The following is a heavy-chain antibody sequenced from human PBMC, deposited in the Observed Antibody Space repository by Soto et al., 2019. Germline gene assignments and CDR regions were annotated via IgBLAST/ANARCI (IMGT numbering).Heavy chain of an antibody. D-gene: IGHD1-26*01. CDR2: IRSKAYGGTT. J-gene: IGHJ1*01. CDR1: GFTFGDYA. CDR3: TIQQGGYSGYFQH. Sequence: EVQLVKSGGGLVQPGRSLRLSCTASGFTFGDYAMSWFRQAPGKGLEWVGFIRSKAYGGTTEYAASVKGRFTISRDDSKSIAYLQMNSLKTEDTAVYYCTIQQGGYSGYFQHWGQGTLVTVSS. V-gene: IGHV3-49*03.